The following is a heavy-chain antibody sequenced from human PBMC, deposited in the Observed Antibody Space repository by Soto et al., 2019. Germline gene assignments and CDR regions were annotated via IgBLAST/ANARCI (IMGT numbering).Heavy chain of an antibody. CDR1: GGSISSGDYY. CDR3: ARVNYYDPYGMDV. J-gene: IGHJ6*02. V-gene: IGHV4-30-4*01. CDR2: IYYSGST. Sequence: SETLSLTCTVSGGSISSGDYYWSWIRQPPGKGLEWIGYIYYSGSTYYNPSLKSRVTISVDTSKNQFSLKLSSVTAADTAVYYCARVNYYDPYGMDVWGQGTTVTVSS.